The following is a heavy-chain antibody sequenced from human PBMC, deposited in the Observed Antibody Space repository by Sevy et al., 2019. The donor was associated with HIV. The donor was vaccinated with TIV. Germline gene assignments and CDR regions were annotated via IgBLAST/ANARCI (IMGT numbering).Heavy chain of an antibody. Sequence: GGSLRLSCAASGFTFSSYSMNWVRQAPGKGLERVSSISSSSSYIYYADSVKGRFTISRDNAKNSLYLQMNSLRAEDTAVYYCARASRIAVAVAVFDYWGQGTLVTVSS. V-gene: IGHV3-21*01. CDR2: ISSSSSYI. CDR3: ARASRIAVAVAVFDY. CDR1: GFTFSSYS. J-gene: IGHJ4*02. D-gene: IGHD6-19*01.